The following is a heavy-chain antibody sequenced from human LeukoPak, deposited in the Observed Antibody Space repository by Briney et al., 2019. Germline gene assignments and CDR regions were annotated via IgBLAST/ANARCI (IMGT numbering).Heavy chain of an antibody. CDR2: IYYSGST. J-gene: IGHJ6*02. CDR1: GGSISCYY. D-gene: IGHD6-19*01. CDR3: ARLSYSSGWYYYYGMDV. V-gene: IGHV4-59*01. Sequence: SETLSLTCTVSGGSISCYYWSWIRQPPGKGLEWIGYIYYSGSTNYNPSLKSRVTISVDTSKNQFSLKLSSVTAADTAVYYCARLSYSSGWYYYYGMDVWGQGTTVTVSS.